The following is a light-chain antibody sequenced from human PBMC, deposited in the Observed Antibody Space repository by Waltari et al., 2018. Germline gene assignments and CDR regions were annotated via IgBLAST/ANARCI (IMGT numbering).Light chain of an antibody. V-gene: IGLV2-14*03. CDR1: RSDGGGYNY. CDR3: SSYTSSSTV. CDR2: DVS. J-gene: IGLJ2*01. Sequence: QSALTQPASVSGSPGQSITISCTGTRSDGGGYNYVSWYQQHPGKAPKLMIYDVSNRPSGVSNRFSGSKSGNTASLTISGLQVEDEADYYCSSYTSSSTVFGGGTKLTVL.